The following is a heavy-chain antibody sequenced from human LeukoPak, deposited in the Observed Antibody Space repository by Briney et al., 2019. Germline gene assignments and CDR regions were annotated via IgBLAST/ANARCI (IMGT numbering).Heavy chain of an antibody. V-gene: IGHV3-23*01. CDR2: ISGSGGST. CDR3: ARGSGNYVGVSGWFDP. J-gene: IGHJ5*02. Sequence: GGTLRLSCAASGFTFSSYGMSWVRQAPGKGLEWVSAISGSGGSTYYADSVKGRFTISRDNAKNSLYLQMNSLRAEDTAVYYCARGSGNYVGVSGWFDPWGQGTLVTVSS. CDR1: GFTFSSYG. D-gene: IGHD1-26*01.